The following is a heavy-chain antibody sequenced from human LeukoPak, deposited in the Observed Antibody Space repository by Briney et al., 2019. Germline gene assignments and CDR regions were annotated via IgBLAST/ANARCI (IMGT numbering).Heavy chain of an antibody. Sequence: GGSLRLSCAASGFTFSSYGMHWVRQAPGKGLEGVAFIWYDGSNKYYGDSVRGRFTISRDSSKNTLYLQMNRLRAEDTAVYYCAKVGTHVDDSHCVWGASDYYCYYYMDFWGKGTTVTVSS. J-gene: IGHJ6*03. CDR3: AKVGTHVDDSHCVWGASDYYCYYYMDF. D-gene: IGHD3-16*01. CDR2: IWYDGSNK. V-gene: IGHV3-30*02. CDR1: GFTFSSYG.